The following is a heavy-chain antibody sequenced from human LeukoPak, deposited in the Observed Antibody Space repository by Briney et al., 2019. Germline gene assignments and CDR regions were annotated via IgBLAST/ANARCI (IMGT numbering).Heavy chain of an antibody. CDR2: INPNSGGT. Sequence: ASVKVSCKTSGYTFTANYMQWVRQAPGQGLERMGWINPNSGGTYYAQKFQGRVTMTRDTSISTAYMELSRLTSDDTAVYYCAEGLRTTSWIERNWFDPWGQGTLVTVSS. J-gene: IGHJ5*02. CDR3: AEGLRTTSWIERNWFDP. D-gene: IGHD2-2*01. V-gene: IGHV1-2*02. CDR1: GYTFTANY.